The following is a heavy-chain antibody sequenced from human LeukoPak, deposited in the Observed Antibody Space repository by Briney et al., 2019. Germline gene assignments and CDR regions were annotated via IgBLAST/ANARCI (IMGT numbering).Heavy chain of an antibody. D-gene: IGHD6-13*01. J-gene: IGHJ4*02. CDR3: ARHGVSWTFDY. V-gene: IGHV4-59*08. Sequence: SETLSLTCTVSSGSISSYYWSWIRQPPGKGLEWIGFVDYSGSPYYNLSLKSRATISVDTSKNQFSLRLRSVTAADTAVYYCARHGVSWTFDYWGQGTLVTVSS. CDR1: SGSISSYY. CDR2: VDYSGSP.